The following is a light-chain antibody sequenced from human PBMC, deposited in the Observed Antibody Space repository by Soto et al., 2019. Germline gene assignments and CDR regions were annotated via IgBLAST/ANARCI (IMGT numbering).Light chain of an antibody. V-gene: IGKV1-12*01. CDR1: QGTSSW. J-gene: IGKJ4*01. CDR3: QQANSFPLS. CDR2: AAS. Sequence: DIQMTQSPSSVSASVGDRVTITCRASQGTSSWLAWYQQKPGRAPKLLIYAASSLQGGAPSRFTGSGSGTDFTLTITGLQPDDVATYYCQQANSFPLSFGGGTKVEIK.